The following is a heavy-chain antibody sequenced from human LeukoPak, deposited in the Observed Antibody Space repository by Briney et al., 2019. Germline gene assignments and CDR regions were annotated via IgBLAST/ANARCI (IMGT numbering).Heavy chain of an antibody. V-gene: IGHV1-2*02. D-gene: IGHD6-19*01. Sequence: GASVKVSCKASGYSFTDHYLHWLRQAPGQGLEWMGWINPNSGGTNYAQKFQGRVTMTRDTSISTAYMELSRLRSDDTAVYYCARGDYSSGWYVFDYWGQGTLVTVSS. J-gene: IGHJ4*02. CDR2: INPNSGGT. CDR3: ARGDYSSGWYVFDY. CDR1: GYSFTDHY.